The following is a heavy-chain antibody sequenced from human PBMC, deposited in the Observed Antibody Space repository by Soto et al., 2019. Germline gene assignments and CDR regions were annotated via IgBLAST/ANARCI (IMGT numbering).Heavy chain of an antibody. D-gene: IGHD6-19*01. Sequence: ASVKVSCKTSGYTFSGFYIHWVRQAPGQGLEWMGGIIPIFGTANYAQKFQGRVTITADKSTSTAYMERSSLRSEDTAVYYCARGLWLAAGMDVWGQGTTVTVSS. CDR2: IIPIFGTA. J-gene: IGHJ6*02. CDR1: GYTFSGFY. V-gene: IGHV1-69*06. CDR3: ARGLWLAAGMDV.